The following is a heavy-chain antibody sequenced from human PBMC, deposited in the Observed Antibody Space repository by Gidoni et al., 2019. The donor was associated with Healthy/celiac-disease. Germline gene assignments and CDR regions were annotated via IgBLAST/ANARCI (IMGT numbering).Heavy chain of an antibody. CDR2: IYYSGST. V-gene: IGHV4-61*01. Sequence: QVQLQESGPGLVKPSETLSLTCTVSGGSVSSGSYYWSWIRQPPGKGLEWIGYIYYSGSTNYNPSLKSRVTILVDTSKNQFSLKLSSVTAADTAVYYCAREVLAPNGGFDPWGQGTLVTVSS. D-gene: IGHD3-3*01. CDR3: AREVLAPNGGFDP. J-gene: IGHJ5*02. CDR1: GGSVSSGSYY.